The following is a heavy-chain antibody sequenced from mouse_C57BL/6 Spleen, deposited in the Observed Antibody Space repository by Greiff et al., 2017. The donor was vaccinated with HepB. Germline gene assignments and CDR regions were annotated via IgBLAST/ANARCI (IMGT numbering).Heavy chain of an antibody. Sequence: EVQGVESGGDIVKPGGSLKLSCAASGFTFSSYGMSWVRQTPDKRLEWVATISSGGSYTYYPDSVKGRFTISRDNAKNTLYLQMSSLKSEDTAMYYCARHSSTVRSAMDYWGQGTSVTVSS. CDR3: ARHSSTVRSAMDY. CDR2: ISSGGSYT. J-gene: IGHJ4*01. D-gene: IGHD1-1*01. CDR1: GFTFSSYG. V-gene: IGHV5-6*01.